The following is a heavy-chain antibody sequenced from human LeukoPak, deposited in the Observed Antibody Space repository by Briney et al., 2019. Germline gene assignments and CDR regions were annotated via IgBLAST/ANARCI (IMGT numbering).Heavy chain of an antibody. J-gene: IGHJ4*02. Sequence: ASVTVSFKASGGTFSIYAISWVRQAPGQGRGWMGGIIPIFGTANYAQKFQGRVTITADESTSTAYVELSSLRSEDTAVYYCARDVYSDYVGYFDYWGQGTLVTVSS. CDR3: ARDVYSDYVGYFDY. CDR2: IIPIFGTA. CDR1: GGTFSIYA. V-gene: IGHV1-69*01. D-gene: IGHD4-11*01.